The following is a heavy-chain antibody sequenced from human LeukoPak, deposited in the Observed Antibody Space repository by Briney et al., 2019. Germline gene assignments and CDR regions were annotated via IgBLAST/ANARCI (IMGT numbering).Heavy chain of an antibody. CDR1: GFTVSSNY. V-gene: IGHV3-53*01. J-gene: IGHJ4*02. D-gene: IGHD5-18*01. CDR3: ARCTAMVYDY. CDR2: IYSGGST. Sequence: GGSLRLSCAASGFTVSSNYMSWVRQAPGKGLEWVSVIYSGGSTYYADSVKGRFTISRDNSKNSLYLQMNSLRAEDTAVYYCARCTAMVYDYWGQGTLVTVSS.